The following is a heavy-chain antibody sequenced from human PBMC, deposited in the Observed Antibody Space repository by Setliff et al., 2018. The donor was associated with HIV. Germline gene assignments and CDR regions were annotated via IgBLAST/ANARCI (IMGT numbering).Heavy chain of an antibody. CDR2: IFHSGRI. D-gene: IGHD3-10*01. V-gene: IGHV4-30-2*02. CDR3: ARSLSGDYYYGMDV. J-gene: IGHJ6*02. Sequence: PSETLSLTCAVSGGSISSGGYSWTWIRQPPGKGLEWIGYIFHSGRIYYNPSLKSRVTISVDTSRNQFSLKLSSVTAADTAVYYCARSLSGDYYYGMDVWGQGTTVTVSS. CDR1: GGSISSGGYS.